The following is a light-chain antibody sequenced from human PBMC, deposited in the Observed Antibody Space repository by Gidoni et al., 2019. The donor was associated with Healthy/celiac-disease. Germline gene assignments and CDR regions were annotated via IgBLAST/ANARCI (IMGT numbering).Light chain of an antibody. CDR1: SLRSYY. Sequence: SSELTQDPAVSVALGQTVRITCQGDSLRSYYASWYQQKPVQAPVLVIYGKNNRPSGIPDRFSGSSSGNTASLTITGAQAEDEADYYCNSRDSSGNHPSVFGGGTKLTVL. CDR3: NSRDSSGNHPSV. V-gene: IGLV3-19*01. CDR2: GKN. J-gene: IGLJ2*01.